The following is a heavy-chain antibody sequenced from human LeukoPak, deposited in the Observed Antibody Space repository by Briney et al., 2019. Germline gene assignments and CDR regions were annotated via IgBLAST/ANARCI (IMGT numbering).Heavy chain of an antibody. CDR3: TRLVGDLGHDS. CDR2: IRSKANTYAT. J-gene: IGHJ4*02. CDR1: GFTFSDSA. V-gene: IGHV3-73*01. D-gene: IGHD2-21*02. Sequence: RGSLRLSCAASGFTFSDSAMHWVRQASGKGLEWVGHIRSKANTYATAYAASVKGRFTISRDDSKNTAYLQMHSLNTEDTALYYCTRLVGDLGHDSWGQGTLVTVSS.